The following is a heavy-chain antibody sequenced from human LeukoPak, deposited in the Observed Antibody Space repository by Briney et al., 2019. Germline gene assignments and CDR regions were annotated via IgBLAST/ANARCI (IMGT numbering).Heavy chain of an antibody. CDR3: ARPGGDSSRGYSYYHWDV. CDR1: GFTFSSDN. V-gene: IGHV3-21*01. J-gene: IGHJ6*03. Sequence: GGSLRLSCAASGFTFSSDNMNWVRQAPGRGLEWVSSISSSSTYIYYADSMEGRFTIPRDNAKNSLYLQMNSLRAEDTAVYYCARPGGDSSRGYSYYHWDVWGKGTTVTVSS. D-gene: IGHD3-16*01. CDR2: ISSSSTYI.